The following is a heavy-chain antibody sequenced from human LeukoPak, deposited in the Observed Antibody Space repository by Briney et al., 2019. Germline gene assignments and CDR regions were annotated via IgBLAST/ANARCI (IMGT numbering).Heavy chain of an antibody. CDR3: ARSSVWCHFLGY. Sequence: SETLSLTCTVSGGSISTYYWSWIRQSPGQGLEGIGYILYTGSTNYIPSLKRRVAISVNTSNKRCSLRLTSVTATDPAVYYCARSSVWCHFLGYWGKGTLVTVSS. J-gene: IGHJ4*02. D-gene: IGHD6-19*01. CDR1: GGSISTYY. CDR2: ILYTGST. V-gene: IGHV4-59*01.